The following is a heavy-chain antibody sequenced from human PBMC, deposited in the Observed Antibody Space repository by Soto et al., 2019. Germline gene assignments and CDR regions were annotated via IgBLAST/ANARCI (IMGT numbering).Heavy chain of an antibody. V-gene: IGHV4-59*01. D-gene: IGHD3-3*01. CDR2: IYYSGST. CDR1: GGSISSYY. J-gene: IGHJ6*02. Sequence: SVTLSLTCTVSGGSISSYYWSWIRQPPGKGLEWIGYIYYSGSTNYNPSLKSRVTISVDTSKNQFSLKLSSVTAADTAVYYCARGSYDFWSGYTYYYYYYGMAVWGQGTTVTVSS. CDR3: ARGSYDFWSGYTYYYYYYGMAV.